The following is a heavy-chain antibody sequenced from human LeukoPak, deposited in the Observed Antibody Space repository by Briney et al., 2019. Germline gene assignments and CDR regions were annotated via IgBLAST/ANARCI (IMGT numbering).Heavy chain of an antibody. V-gene: IGHV4-61*08. CDR2: IYYSGST. J-gene: IGHJ6*02. Sequence: SETLSLTCTVSGGSISSDDYYWSWIRQTPGKGLEWIGYIYYSGSTNYSPSLKSRVSMSVDTSKNQFSLRLTSVTAADTAVYYCARDKRLYDSTGYRRVLYSYGMDVWGQGTTVTVSS. CDR3: ARDKRLYDSTGYRRVLYSYGMDV. D-gene: IGHD3-22*01. CDR1: GGSISSDDYY.